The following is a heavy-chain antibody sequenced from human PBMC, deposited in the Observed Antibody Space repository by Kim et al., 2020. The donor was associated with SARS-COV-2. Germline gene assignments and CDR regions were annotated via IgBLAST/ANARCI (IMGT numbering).Heavy chain of an antibody. V-gene: IGHV3-20*01. CDR2: ST. CDR3: ARGGWYGWFDP. D-gene: IGHD6-19*01. J-gene: IGHJ5*02. Sequence: STGYADSVKGRFTISRDNAKNSLYLQMNSLRAEDTALYHCARGGWYGWFDPWGQGTLVTVSS.